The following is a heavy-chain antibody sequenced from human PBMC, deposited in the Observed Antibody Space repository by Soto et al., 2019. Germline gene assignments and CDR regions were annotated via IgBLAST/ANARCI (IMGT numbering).Heavy chain of an antibody. CDR3: AKVTGYCSSSSCRRDDYSYYGMDV. J-gene: IGHJ6*02. Sequence: QTGGSLRLSCAASGFTFSNSGMHWVRQAPGKGLEWVAVISYDGSDKYYADSVKGRFTISRDNSKNTLYLQMNSLRAEDTAVYYCAKVTGYCSSSSCRRDDYSYYGMDVWGQGTMGTASS. V-gene: IGHV3-30*18. D-gene: IGHD2-2*01. CDR2: ISYDGSDK. CDR1: GFTFSNSG.